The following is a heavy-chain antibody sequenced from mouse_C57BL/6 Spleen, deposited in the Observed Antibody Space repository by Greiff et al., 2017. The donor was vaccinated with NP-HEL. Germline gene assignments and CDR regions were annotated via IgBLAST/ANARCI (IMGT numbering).Heavy chain of an antibody. Sequence: VQLQQSGPELVKPGASVKMSCKASGYTFTDYNMHWVKQSHGKSLEWIGYINPNNGGTSYNQKFKGKATLTVNKSSSTAYMELRSLTSEDSAVYYCASEGLHWYFDVWGTGTTVTVSS. CDR1: GYTFTDYN. D-gene: IGHD3-3*01. CDR3: ASEGLHWYFDV. CDR2: INPNNGGT. J-gene: IGHJ1*03. V-gene: IGHV1-22*01.